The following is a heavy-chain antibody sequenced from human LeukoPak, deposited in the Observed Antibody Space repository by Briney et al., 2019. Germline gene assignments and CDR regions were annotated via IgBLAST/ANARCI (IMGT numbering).Heavy chain of an antibody. D-gene: IGHD4-11*01. CDR3: ARGWSRLPLDV. CDR1: GYTFTSYY. Sequence: ASVKVSCKASGYTFTSYYINWVRQATGQGLEWMGWTNPNSSDIDYAHKVQGRVTMTRNNSISTAYMELSSLRSEDTAVYYCARGWSRLPLDVWGKGTTVTVSS. CDR2: TNPNSSDI. V-gene: IGHV1-8*01. J-gene: IGHJ6*04.